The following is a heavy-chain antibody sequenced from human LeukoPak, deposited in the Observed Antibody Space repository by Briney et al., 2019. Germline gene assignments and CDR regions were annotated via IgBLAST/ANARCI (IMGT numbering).Heavy chain of an antibody. J-gene: IGHJ4*02. D-gene: IGHD2-15*01. CDR1: GFTFTNSA. CDR3: AAALVGRGGSCYYLIDY. CDR2: IVVGSGNT. V-gene: IGHV1-58*02. Sequence: GASVKVSCKASGFTFTNSAIQWVRQARGQRLEWIGWIVVGSGNTNYAQKFQERVTITRDMSTSTAYMELSSLRSEDTAVYYCAAALVGRGGSCYYLIDYWGQGSLVTVSS.